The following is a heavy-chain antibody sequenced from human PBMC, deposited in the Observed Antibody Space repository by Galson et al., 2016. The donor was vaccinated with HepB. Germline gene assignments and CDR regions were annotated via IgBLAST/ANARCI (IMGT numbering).Heavy chain of an antibody. CDR2: IHYSGST. Sequence: TLSLTCNVSGGSVSSGGYYWSWVRQFPGKGLEWIGCIHYSGSTYNNPSLKSRLSMSIDTSKRKFSLKLNSVTAADTAIYYCASGFASGMFPYNWIAPWGQGILVTVSS. J-gene: IGHJ5*02. V-gene: IGHV4-31*03. CDR3: ASGFASGMFPYNWIAP. CDR1: GGSVSSGGYY. D-gene: IGHD3-10*01.